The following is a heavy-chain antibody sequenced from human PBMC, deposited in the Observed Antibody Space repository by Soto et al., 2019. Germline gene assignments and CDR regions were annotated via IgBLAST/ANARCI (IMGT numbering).Heavy chain of an antibody. J-gene: IGHJ4*02. CDR3: ARDFRLMVGGAGFDY. D-gene: IGHD3-10*01. CDR2: IYSGGTT. V-gene: IGHV3-66*01. Sequence: EVQLVESGGGWVQLGGSLRLSCAPSGPNVSNNYLSWFRKAPGKGLKWVSVIYSGGTTHFAGPVKGRFTISRDIFKNMLYLQMQNLRAEDTAVYYCARDFRLMVGGAGFDYWGQGISVTVSS. CDR1: GPNVSNNY.